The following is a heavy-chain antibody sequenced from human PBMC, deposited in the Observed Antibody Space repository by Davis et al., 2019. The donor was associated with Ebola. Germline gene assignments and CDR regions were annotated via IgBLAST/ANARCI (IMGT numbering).Heavy chain of an antibody. CDR2: ISPNGADR. D-gene: IGHD6-19*01. Sequence: ASVKVSCKASGYTFNEYYMHWVRQAPGQGPEWMGWISPNGADRKYEQKFEGRVTMTRDASIATAYMELSSLTSDDTAVYYCARVAVTGHWYFQHWGQGTLVTVSS. CDR3: ARVAVTGHWYFQH. V-gene: IGHV1-2*02. CDR1: GYTFNEYY. J-gene: IGHJ1*01.